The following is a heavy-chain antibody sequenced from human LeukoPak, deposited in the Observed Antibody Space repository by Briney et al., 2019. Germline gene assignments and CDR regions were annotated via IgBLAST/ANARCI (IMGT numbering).Heavy chain of an antibody. CDR3: ARQDHGSYDY. CDR2: IYPGDSDT. J-gene: IGHJ4*02. CDR1: GYSFTTYW. Sequence: GESLKISCKGSGYSFTTYWVVWVRQMPGKGLEWMGIIYPGDSDTRYSPSLQGQVTISADRSINTAYLQWTSLTASDTAMYYCARQDHGSYDYWGQGTLVTVSS. D-gene: IGHD3-10*01. V-gene: IGHV5-51*01.